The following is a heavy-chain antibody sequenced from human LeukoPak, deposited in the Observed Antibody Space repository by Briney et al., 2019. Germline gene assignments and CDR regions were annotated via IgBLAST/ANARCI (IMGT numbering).Heavy chain of an antibody. Sequence: PSETLSLTCTVSGGSISGGTYYWSWIRQPPGKGLEWMGYIYYTGSAYYNPSLKSRLTMSVDTSKNQFSLKLNSVTAADTAVYYCARRDGYNSPLAYWGQGTLVTVSS. J-gene: IGHJ4*02. CDR3: ARRDGYNSPLAY. CDR2: IYYTGSA. D-gene: IGHD5-24*01. V-gene: IGHV4-30-4*01. CDR1: GGSISGGTYY.